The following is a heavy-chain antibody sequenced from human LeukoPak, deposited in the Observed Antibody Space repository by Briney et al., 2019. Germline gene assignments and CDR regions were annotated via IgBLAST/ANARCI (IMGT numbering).Heavy chain of an antibody. CDR1: GFTFDDYG. Sequence: GGSLRLSCAASGFTFDDYGMSWVRQAPGKGLEWVSGINWNGGSTGYADSVKGRFTISRDNAKNSLYLQMNSLRAEDTAVYYCARKGDYYYYYMDVWGKGTTVTISS. V-gene: IGHV3-20*04. D-gene: IGHD1-26*01. CDR2: INWNGGST. J-gene: IGHJ6*03. CDR3: ARKGDYYYYYMDV.